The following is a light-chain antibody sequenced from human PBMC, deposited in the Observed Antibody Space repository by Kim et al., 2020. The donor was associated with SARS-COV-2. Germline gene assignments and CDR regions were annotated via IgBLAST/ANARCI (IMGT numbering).Light chain of an antibody. CDR2: KAS. CDR1: QSISSW. Sequence: ASVGDRVTITCRASQSISSWLAWYQQKPGRAPKLLIYKASSLESGVPSRFSGSGSGTEFTLTISSLQPDDFATYYCQQYNSYSMYSFGQGTKLEI. J-gene: IGKJ2*03. CDR3: QQYNSYSMYS. V-gene: IGKV1-5*03.